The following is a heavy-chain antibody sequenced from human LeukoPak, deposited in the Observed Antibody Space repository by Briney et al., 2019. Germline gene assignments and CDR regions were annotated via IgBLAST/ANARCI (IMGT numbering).Heavy chain of an antibody. CDR2: ISGSGGST. CDR3: ARGLAYYYDSSAYFLDY. J-gene: IGHJ4*02. Sequence: PGGSLRLSCAASGFTFSSYAVSWVRQAPGKGLEWVSAISGSGGSTYYADSVKGRFTISRDNSKNTLYLQMNSLRADDTAVYYCARGLAYYYDSSAYFLDYWGQGTLVTVSS. V-gene: IGHV3-23*01. D-gene: IGHD3-22*01. CDR1: GFTFSSYA.